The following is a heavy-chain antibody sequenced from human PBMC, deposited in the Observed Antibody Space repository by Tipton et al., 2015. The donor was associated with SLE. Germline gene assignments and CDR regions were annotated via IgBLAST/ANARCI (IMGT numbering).Heavy chain of an antibody. CDR3: ARTAEWELLFDY. J-gene: IGHJ4*02. V-gene: IGHV4-61*08. CDR1: GGSISSGDYY. D-gene: IGHD1-26*01. CDR2: IYYSGST. Sequence: TLSLTCTVSGGSISSGDYYWSWIRQPPGKGLEWIGYIYYSGSTNYNPSLKSRVTISVDTSKNQFSLKLSSVTAADTAVYYCARTAEWELLFDYWGQGTLVTVSS.